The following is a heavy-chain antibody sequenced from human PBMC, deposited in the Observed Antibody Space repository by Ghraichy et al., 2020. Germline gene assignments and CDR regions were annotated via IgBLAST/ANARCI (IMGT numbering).Heavy chain of an antibody. CDR3: ARQVGNGDGYNFFDY. J-gene: IGHJ4*02. CDR2: IYPGDSDT. D-gene: IGHD5-24*01. Sequence: GESLNISCKGSGYSFTSYWIGWVRQMPGKGLEWMGIIYPGDSDTRYSPSFQGQVTISADKSISTAYLQWSSLKASDTAMYYCARQVGNGDGYNFFDYWGQGTLVTVSS. CDR1: GYSFTSYW. V-gene: IGHV5-51*01.